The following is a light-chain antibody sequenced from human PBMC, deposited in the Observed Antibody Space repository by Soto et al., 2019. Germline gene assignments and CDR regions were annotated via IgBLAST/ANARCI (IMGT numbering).Light chain of an antibody. CDR1: QGISRW. CDR3: QQTYSFPIT. Sequence: DIQMTQSPSSVSASVGDRVTITCRASQGISRWLAWYQQKPGKAPKLLIYAASNLQNGVPSSFSGSGSGTDFTLTISSLQHEDFATYYCQQTYSFPITFGQGTRLEIK. J-gene: IGKJ5*01. CDR2: AAS. V-gene: IGKV1D-12*01.